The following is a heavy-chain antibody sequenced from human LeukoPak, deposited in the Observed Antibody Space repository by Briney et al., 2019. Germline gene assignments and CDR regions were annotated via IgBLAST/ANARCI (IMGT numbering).Heavy chain of an antibody. J-gene: IGHJ6*02. CDR2: INPNSGGT. CDR1: GYTFTGYY. D-gene: IGHD4-23*01. Sequence: GASVKVSCKASGYTFTGYYMHWVRQAPGQGLEWMGWINPNSGGTNYAQKFQGWVTMTRDTSISTAYMELSRLRSDDTAVYYCARDLGRTTVVTGGDLNYYYYYGMDVWGQGTTVTVSS. CDR3: ARDLGRTTVVTGGDLNYYYYYGMDV. V-gene: IGHV1-2*04.